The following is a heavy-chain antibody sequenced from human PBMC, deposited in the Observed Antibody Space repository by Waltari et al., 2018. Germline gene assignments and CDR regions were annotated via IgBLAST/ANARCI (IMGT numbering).Heavy chain of an antibody. V-gene: IGHV4-38-2*01. CDR2: IYHCGST. D-gene: IGHD3-3*01. J-gene: IGHJ3*02. CDR3: ARRGRFLEWLLTPGGTDAFDI. CDR1: GYSISSGYS. Sequence: QVQLQESGPGLVKPSETLSLTCAVSGYSISSGYSWCWIRNEAGKGLEWIGSIYHCGSTYYNPYLKIRVTISVDTSKNQFSLKLSSVTAADTAVYYCARRGRFLEWLLTPGGTDAFDIWGQGTMVTVSS.